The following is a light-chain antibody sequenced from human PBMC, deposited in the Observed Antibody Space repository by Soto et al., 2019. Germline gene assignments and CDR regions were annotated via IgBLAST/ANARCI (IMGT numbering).Light chain of an antibody. V-gene: IGLV2-14*03. J-gene: IGLJ1*01. CDR1: SSDIGGYDY. CDR2: DVS. Sequence: QSALTQPASVSGFPGQSITISCTGTSSDIGGYDYVSWYQQHPGKAPKLIIYDVSGRPSGVSNRFSGSKSANTASLTISGLQAEDEADYHCSSYTSPSAPYVFVTGTKVTVL. CDR3: SSYTSPSAPYV.